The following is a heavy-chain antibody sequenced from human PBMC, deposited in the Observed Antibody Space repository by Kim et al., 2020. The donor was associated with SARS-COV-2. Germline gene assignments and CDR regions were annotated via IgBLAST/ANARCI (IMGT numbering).Heavy chain of an antibody. V-gene: IGHV3-7*01. CDR2: IKQDGSEK. CDR3: AGLSGGSWNFDY. J-gene: IGHJ4*02. CDR1: GFTFSSYW. Sequence: GGSLRLSCAASGFTFSSYWMSWVRQAPGKGLEWVANIKQDGSEKYYVDSVKGRFTISRDNAKNSLYLQRNSLRAEDTAVYYCAGLSGGSWNFDYWGQGTLVTVSS. D-gene: IGHD2-15*01.